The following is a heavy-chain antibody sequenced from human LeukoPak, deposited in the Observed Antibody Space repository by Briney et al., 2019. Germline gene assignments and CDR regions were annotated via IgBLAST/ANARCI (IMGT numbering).Heavy chain of an antibody. Sequence: SETLSLTCTVSGGSVSSGSYYWSWIRQPPGKGLEWIGYIYYSGTTSYNPSLKSRVTISVDTSKNQFSLMLTSVTASDTAVYFCGGAATGTVGWFDPWGQGTLVTVSS. CDR2: IYYSGTT. J-gene: IGHJ5*02. CDR1: GGSVSSGSYY. V-gene: IGHV4-61*01. CDR3: GGAATGTVGWFDP. D-gene: IGHD6-13*01.